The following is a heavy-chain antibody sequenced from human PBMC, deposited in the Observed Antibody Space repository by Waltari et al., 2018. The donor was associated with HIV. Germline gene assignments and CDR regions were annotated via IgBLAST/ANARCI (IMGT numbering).Heavy chain of an antibody. Sequence: EVQVVESGGGLVQPGGSLRLSCEGFGFTFSSHWMSWVRQAPGKGLDWVANIKHDGSERYVVDSVKGRFAISRDNANNSLFLQMNSLRAEDTAVYYCARDVMGIVAKPYGVDVWGQGTTVTVSS. CDR2: IKHDGSER. J-gene: IGHJ6*02. CDR1: GFTFSSHW. D-gene: IGHD5-12*01. CDR3: ARDVMGIVAKPYGVDV. V-gene: IGHV3-7*01.